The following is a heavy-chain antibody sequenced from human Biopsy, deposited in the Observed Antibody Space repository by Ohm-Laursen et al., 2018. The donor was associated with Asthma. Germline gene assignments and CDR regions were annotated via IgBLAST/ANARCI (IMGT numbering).Heavy chain of an antibody. D-gene: IGHD6-19*01. V-gene: IGHV1-69*13. CDR2: IMTVFGTT. Sequence: SVKVSCKAPGGTFSNFAISWVRQAPGQGLEWLGGIMTVFGTTNNAQKFQGRVTITADESTSTAYMEVTSLRSEDTAIYYCARCQVGYSSGWSLLLKKIYYSGMDVWGQGTAVTVSS. CDR1: GGTFSNFA. CDR3: ARCQVGYSSGWSLLLKKIYYSGMDV. J-gene: IGHJ6*02.